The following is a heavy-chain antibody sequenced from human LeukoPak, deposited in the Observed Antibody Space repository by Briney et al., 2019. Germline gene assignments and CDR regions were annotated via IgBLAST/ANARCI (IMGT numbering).Heavy chain of an antibody. CDR1: GGSISSSSYY. CDR3: VGGVGYYYDSSGYYPFDY. J-gene: IGHJ4*02. D-gene: IGHD3-22*01. CDR2: IYYSGST. V-gene: IGHV4-39*01. Sequence: PSETLSLTCTVSGGSISSSSYYWGWIRQPPGKGLEWIGSIYYSGSTNHNPSLKSRVTISVDTSKNQFSLKLSSVTAADTAVYYCVGGVGYYYDSSGYYPFDYWGQGTLVTVSS.